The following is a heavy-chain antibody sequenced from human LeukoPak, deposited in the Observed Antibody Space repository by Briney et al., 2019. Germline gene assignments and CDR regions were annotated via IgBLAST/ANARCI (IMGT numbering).Heavy chain of an antibody. CDR2: IIPIIGRP. D-gene: IGHD1-14*01. CDR3: ARIGNPSNPFDS. CDR1: GGTFSSYT. Sequence: SVKVSCKASGGTFSSYTIHWVRQAPGQGLEWVGRIIPIIGRPKSAQSFQGRVTITADTATVYLELSSLRPEDTALYYCARIGNPSNPFDSWGQGTLITVSS. V-gene: IGHV1-69*02. J-gene: IGHJ4*02.